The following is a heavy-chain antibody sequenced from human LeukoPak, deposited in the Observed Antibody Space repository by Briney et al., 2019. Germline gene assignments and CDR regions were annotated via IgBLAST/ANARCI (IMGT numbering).Heavy chain of an antibody. Sequence: GGSLRLSCAASGFSFSSFYMNWVRQAPGRGLEWVSSISSTSNDIYYAVSVKGRFTISRDNAKNSLYLQMNSLRAEDTAVYYCARGPAPWYDFWSGYYQGVLDYWGQGTLVTVSS. V-gene: IGHV3-21*01. CDR1: GFSFSSFY. CDR2: ISSTSNDI. J-gene: IGHJ4*02. D-gene: IGHD3-3*01. CDR3: ARGPAPWYDFWSGYYQGVLDY.